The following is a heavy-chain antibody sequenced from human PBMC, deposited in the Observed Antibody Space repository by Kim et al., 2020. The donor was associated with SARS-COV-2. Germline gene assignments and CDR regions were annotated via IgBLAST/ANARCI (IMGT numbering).Heavy chain of an antibody. CDR1: GGSISSSNW. J-gene: IGHJ4*02. CDR3: ASRPRGQSSGWGNDY. Sequence: SETLSLTCAVSGGSISSSNWWSWVRQPPGKGLEWIGEIYHSGSTNYNPSLKSRVTISVDKSKNQFSLKLSSVTAADTAVYYCASRPRGQSSGWGNDYWGQGTLVTVSS. CDR2: IYHSGST. D-gene: IGHD6-19*01. V-gene: IGHV4-4*02.